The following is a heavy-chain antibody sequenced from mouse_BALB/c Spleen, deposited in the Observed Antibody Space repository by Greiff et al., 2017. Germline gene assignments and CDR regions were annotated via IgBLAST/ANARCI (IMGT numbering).Heavy chain of an antibody. CDR3: ARGEVYYGRFAY. D-gene: IGHD1-1*01. V-gene: IGHV1-4*02. CDR1: GYTFTSYT. CDR2: INPSSGYT. J-gene: IGHJ3*01. Sequence: QVQLQQSAAELARPGASVKMSCKASGYTFTSYTMHWVKQRPGQGLEWIGYINPSSGYTEYNQKFKDKTTLTADKSSSTAYMQLSSLTSEDSAVYYCARGEVYYGRFAYWGQGTLVTVSA.